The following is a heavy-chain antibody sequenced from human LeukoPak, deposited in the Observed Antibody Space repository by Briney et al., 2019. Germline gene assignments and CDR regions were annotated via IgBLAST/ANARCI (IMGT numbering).Heavy chain of an antibody. CDR1: GFTFNYTW. J-gene: IGHJ4*02. D-gene: IGHD3-3*02. Sequence: ESGGSLRLSCAASGFTFNYTWMSWVRQAPGRGLEWVATIKQHGSEKLYVDSVKGRFTISRDNTKSSLYLQMNRLGAEDTAVYYCAKIGIEYLASYHFDYWGQGTLVTVSS. CDR3: AKIGIEYLASYHFDY. CDR2: IKQHGSEK. V-gene: IGHV3-7*01.